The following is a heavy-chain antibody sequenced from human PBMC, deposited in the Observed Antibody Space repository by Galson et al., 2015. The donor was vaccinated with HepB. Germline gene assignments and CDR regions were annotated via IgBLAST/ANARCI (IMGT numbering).Heavy chain of an antibody. V-gene: IGHV3-30*04. CDR3: ARDSPFYTD. J-gene: IGHJ4*02. CDR1: GFTFGSYA. Sequence: SLRLSCAASGFTFGSYAMHWVRQAPGKGLEWVAVISYDGSNKYYADSVKGRFTISRDNSKNTLYLQMNSLRAEDTAVYYCARDSPFYTDWGQGTLVTVSS. D-gene: IGHD2/OR15-2a*01. CDR2: ISYDGSNK.